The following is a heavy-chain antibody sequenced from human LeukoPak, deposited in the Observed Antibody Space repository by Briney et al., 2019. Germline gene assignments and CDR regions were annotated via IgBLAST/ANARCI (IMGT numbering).Heavy chain of an antibody. Sequence: GASVKVSCKASGYTFTGYYMHWVRQAPGQGLEWMGWINPNSGGTNYAQTFQGRVTMTRATSISTASMYLSKRTAGDPAVYYCARARRFGIRGSGYYYRGLVEQHTSFDPWGQGTLVTVSS. CDR3: ARARRFGIRGSGYYYRGLVEQHTSFDP. J-gene: IGHJ5*02. V-gene: IGHV1-2*02. CDR1: GYTFTGYY. CDR2: INPNSGGT. D-gene: IGHD3-22*01.